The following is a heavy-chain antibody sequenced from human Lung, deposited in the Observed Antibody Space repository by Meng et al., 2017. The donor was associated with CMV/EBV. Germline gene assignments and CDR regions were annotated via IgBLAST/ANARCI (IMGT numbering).Heavy chain of an antibody. J-gene: IGHJ4*02. D-gene: IGHD6-19*01. CDR3: VRGGWSPGY. V-gene: IGHV1-18*01. Sequence: ASXXVSCKASGYTFTSYGISWVRQAPGQGLEWMGWISVNSGKTTYAQKVQGRINMTTDTSTSTAYMELRSLRSDDTAVYYCVRGGWSPGYWGQGMLVTVSS. CDR1: GYTFTSYG. CDR2: ISVNSGKT.